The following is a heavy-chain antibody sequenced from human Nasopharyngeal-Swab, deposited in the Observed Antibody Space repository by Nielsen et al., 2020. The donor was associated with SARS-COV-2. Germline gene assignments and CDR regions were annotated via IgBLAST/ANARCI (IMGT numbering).Heavy chain of an antibody. CDR2: IIPILGIA. CDR1: GGTFSSYA. J-gene: IGHJ4*02. CDR3: ARDPTYDSSALFDY. D-gene: IGHD3-22*01. V-gene: IGHV1-69*04. Sequence: SVKVSCKASGGTFSSYAISWVRQAPGQGLEWMGRIIPILGIANYAQKFQGRVTITADKSTSTAYMELSSLRSEDTAVYYCARDPTYDSSALFDYWGQGTLVTV.